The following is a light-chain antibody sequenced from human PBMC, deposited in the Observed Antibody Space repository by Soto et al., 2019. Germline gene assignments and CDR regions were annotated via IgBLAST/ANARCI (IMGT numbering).Light chain of an antibody. CDR3: ATWDTSLSAGV. CDR2: DND. V-gene: IGLV1-51*01. CDR1: SSNIGNNY. Sequence: QSVLTQPPSVSAAPEQKVTISCSGSSSNIGNNYVFWYQQLPGTAPKLLIYDNDKRPSGIPDRFSGSKSGTSVTLGITGLQTGDEADYYCATWDTSLSAGVFGGGTKVTVL. J-gene: IGLJ2*01.